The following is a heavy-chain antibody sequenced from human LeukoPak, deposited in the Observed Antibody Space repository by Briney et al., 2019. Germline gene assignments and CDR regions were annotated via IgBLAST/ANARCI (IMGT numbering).Heavy chain of an antibody. CDR1: GFTFSSYA. CDR2: ISYDGSYK. Sequence: PGGSLRLSCAASGFTFSSYAMSWVRQAPGKGLEWVAVISYDGSYKYYTDSVKGRFTISRDNSKNTLYLQMNSLRAEDMAVYHCAKDRGVGSTLDYWGQGTLVTVSS. J-gene: IGHJ4*02. CDR3: AKDRGVGSTLDY. V-gene: IGHV3-30*18. D-gene: IGHD1-26*01.